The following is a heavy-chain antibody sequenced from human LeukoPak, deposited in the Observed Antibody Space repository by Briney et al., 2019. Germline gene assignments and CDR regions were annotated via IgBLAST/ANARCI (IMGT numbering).Heavy chain of an antibody. CDR3: AKKGQADDNGKPD. CDR2: IRRGIGST. Sequence: GRSLRLSCAASGFTFSSYGMHWVRQAPGKGLECVSAIRRGIGSTYYADSVKGRFTISRDNSKNTLYLQMNNLRADDTAIYYCAKKGQADDNGKPDWGQGTLVTVSS. D-gene: IGHD1-1*01. J-gene: IGHJ4*02. CDR1: GFTFSSYG. V-gene: IGHV3-23*01.